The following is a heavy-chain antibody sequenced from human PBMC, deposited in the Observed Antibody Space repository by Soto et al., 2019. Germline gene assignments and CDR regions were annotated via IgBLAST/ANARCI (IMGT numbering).Heavy chain of an antibody. J-gene: IGHJ4*02. Sequence: GGSLRLSCAASGFTFSSYGMHWVRQAPGKGLEWVAVISYDGSNKYYADSGKGRFTISRDNSKNTLYLQMNSLRAEDTAVYYCAKDSGSGGSYYVTGYYFDYWGQGTLVTVSS. CDR2: ISYDGSNK. D-gene: IGHD1-26*01. CDR1: GFTFSSYG. CDR3: AKDSGSGGSYYVTGYYFDY. V-gene: IGHV3-30*18.